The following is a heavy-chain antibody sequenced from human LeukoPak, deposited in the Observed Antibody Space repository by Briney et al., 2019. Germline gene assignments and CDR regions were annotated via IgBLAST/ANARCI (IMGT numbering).Heavy chain of an antibody. CDR1: GGSISSSAYS. V-gene: IGHV4-39*01. Sequence: SETLSLTCTVSGGSISSSAYSWGWIRQPPGKGLEWIGDIYYSGNSGNTYYKPALMSRVSISVDTSKNQFSLRLNSVTAADTAVYYCARQYGPGYSSTWYFDYWGQGTLVTVPS. D-gene: IGHD6-13*01. J-gene: IGHJ4*02. CDR3: ARQYGPGYSSTWYFDY. CDR2: IYYSGNSGNT.